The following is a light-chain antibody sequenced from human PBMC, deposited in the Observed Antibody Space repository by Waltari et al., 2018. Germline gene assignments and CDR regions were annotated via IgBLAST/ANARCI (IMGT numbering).Light chain of an antibody. J-gene: IGKJ1*01. V-gene: IGKV3-20*01. CDR1: QSFGTTL. Sequence: EIVLTQSPGTLSLSPGERATLSCRASQSFGTTLAWYQQTPGQAPRLLIYHASLRATGIPYRFSGSGSGTDFSLTISRLEPEDFAVYYCQHYVRLPATFGQGTKVEIK. CDR2: HAS. CDR3: QHYVRLPAT.